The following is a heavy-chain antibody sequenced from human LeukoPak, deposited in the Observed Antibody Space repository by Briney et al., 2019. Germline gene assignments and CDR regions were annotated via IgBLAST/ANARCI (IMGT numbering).Heavy chain of an antibody. CDR2: ISSSSSYI. V-gene: IGHV3-21*01. D-gene: IGHD5-12*01. J-gene: IGHJ3*02. CDR1: GFTFSSYS. CDR3: ARMGRIVAPGTDAFDI. Sequence: GGSLRLSCAASGFTFSSYSMNWVRQAPGKGLEWVSSISSSSSYIYYADSVKGRFTISRDNAKNSLYLQMNSLGAEDTAVYYCARMGRIVAPGTDAFDIWGQGTMVTVSS.